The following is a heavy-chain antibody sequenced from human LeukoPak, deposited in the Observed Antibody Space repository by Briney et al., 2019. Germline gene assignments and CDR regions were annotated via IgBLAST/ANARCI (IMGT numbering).Heavy chain of an antibody. V-gene: IGHV3-23*01. CDR2: ISGSGSST. Sequence: GGSLRLSCAASEFTFNSYAMSWVRQAPGKGLEWFSSISGSGSSTFYADSVKGRFIISRDNSKNTLYLQMNSLRAEDTAVYYCAKRTAGTKALDYWGQGTLVTVSS. D-gene: IGHD1-1*01. CDR1: EFTFNSYA. J-gene: IGHJ4*02. CDR3: AKRTAGTKALDY.